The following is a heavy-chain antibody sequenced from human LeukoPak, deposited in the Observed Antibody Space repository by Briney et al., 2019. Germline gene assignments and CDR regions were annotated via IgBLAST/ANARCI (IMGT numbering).Heavy chain of an antibody. Sequence: PGGSLRLSCAASGFTFSSYSMNWVRQAPGKGLEWVSYISSSSSTIYYADSVKGRFTISRDNAKNSLYLQMNSLRAEDTAVYYCARDLYPTEGDYWGQGTLVTVSS. D-gene: IGHD4-17*01. V-gene: IGHV3-48*01. CDR3: ARDLYPTEGDY. CDR2: ISSSSSTI. J-gene: IGHJ4*02. CDR1: GFTFSSYS.